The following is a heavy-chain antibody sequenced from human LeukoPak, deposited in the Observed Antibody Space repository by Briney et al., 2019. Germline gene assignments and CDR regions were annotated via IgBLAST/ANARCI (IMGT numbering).Heavy chain of an antibody. CDR1: GGSFSGYY. Sequence: PSETLSLTCAVYGGSFSGYYWSWIRQPPGKGLEWIGEINHSGSTNYNPSLKSRVTISVDTSKNQFSLKLSSVTAADTAVYYCARRDYDILTCYLEFDYWGQGTLVTVSS. D-gene: IGHD3-9*01. J-gene: IGHJ4*02. CDR2: INHSGST. V-gene: IGHV4-34*01. CDR3: ARRDYDILTCYLEFDY.